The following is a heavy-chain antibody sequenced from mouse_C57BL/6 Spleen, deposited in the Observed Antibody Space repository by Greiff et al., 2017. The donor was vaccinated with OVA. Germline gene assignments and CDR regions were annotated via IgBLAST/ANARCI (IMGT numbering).Heavy chain of an antibody. V-gene: IGHV1-64*01. J-gene: IGHJ2*01. CDR2: IHPNSGST. CDR1: GYTFTSYW. D-gene: IGHD3-2*02. CDR3: ARGRTAQAADY. Sequence: QVQLQQPGAELVKPGASVKLSCKASGYTFTSYWMHWVKQRPGQGLEWIGMIHPNSGSTNYNEKFKSKATLTVDKSSSTAYMQLSSLTSEDSVVYYCARGRTAQAADYWGQGTTLTVSS.